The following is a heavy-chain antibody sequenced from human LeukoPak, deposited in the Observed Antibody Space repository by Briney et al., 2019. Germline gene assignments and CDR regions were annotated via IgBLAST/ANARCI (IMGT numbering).Heavy chain of an antibody. D-gene: IGHD6-13*01. CDR2: IYYSGST. V-gene: IGHV4-39*01. J-gene: IGHJ4*02. CDR3: ARGRIAAAVY. Sequence: SETLSLTCTVSGGSISNNSYYWGWIRQSPGKGLEWIGNIYYSGSTYYNPSLKSRVTISVDTSKNQFSLKLSSVTAADTAVYYCARGRIAAAVYWGQGTLVTVSS. CDR1: GGSISNNSYY.